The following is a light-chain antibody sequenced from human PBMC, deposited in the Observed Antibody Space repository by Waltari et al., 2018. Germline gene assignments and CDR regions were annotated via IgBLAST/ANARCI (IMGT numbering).Light chain of an antibody. J-gene: IGKJ3*01. V-gene: IGKV1-39*01. CDR2: AAS. CDR1: QTIDTY. Sequence: DIQMTQSPSSLSASVGDRVTITCRASQTIDTYLNWYQHKPGTAPKLLIYAASSLQGGVPSRFSGSGSGTEFTLAINSLQPEDFATYYCQHSYSAPFTFGPVTKVDIK. CDR3: QHSYSAPFT.